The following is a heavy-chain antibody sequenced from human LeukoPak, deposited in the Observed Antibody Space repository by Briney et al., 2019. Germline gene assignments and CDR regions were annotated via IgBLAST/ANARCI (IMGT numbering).Heavy chain of an antibody. CDR2: ISSSGSTI. V-gene: IGHV3-48*04. J-gene: IGHJ4*02. CDR1: GFTFSSYS. CDR3: AREWAYYDSSGYYSSFDY. D-gene: IGHD3-22*01. Sequence: GGSLRLSCAASGFTFSSYSMNWVRQAPGKGLEWVSYISSSGSTIYYADSVKGRFTISRDNAKNSLYLQMNSLRAEDTAVYYCAREWAYYDSSGYYSSFDYWGRGTLVTVSS.